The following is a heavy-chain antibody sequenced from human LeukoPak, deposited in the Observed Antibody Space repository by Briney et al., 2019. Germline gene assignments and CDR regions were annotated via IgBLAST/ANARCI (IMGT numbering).Heavy chain of an antibody. CDR1: GGSFSGYY. CDR2: INHSGST. D-gene: IGHD2-15*01. V-gene: IGHV4-34*01. J-gene: IGHJ4*02. Sequence: SETLSLTCAVYGGSFSGYYWSWIRQPPGKGLEWIGEINHSGSTNYNPSLKSRVTISVDTSKNQFSLKLSSVTAADTAVYYCASGLGYCSGGSCYSGFTYDYWGQGTLVTVSS. CDR3: ASGLGYCSGGSCYSGFTYDY.